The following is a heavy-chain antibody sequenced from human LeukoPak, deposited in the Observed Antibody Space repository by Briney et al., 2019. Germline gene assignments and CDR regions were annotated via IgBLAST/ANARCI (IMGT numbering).Heavy chain of an antibody. J-gene: IGHJ5*02. CDR1: GGSISSYY. CDR3: ASELKPGMPAPYNWFDP. D-gene: IGHD2-2*01. V-gene: IGHV4-4*07. Sequence: SETLSLTCTVSGGSISSYYWMWLPQPAGKGLVGIGRIYTSGSNNSNPSLTSRVTMSVDTSKNQFSLTLSSVTAADTAVYYGASELKPGMPAPYNWFDPWGQGTLVTVSS. CDR2: IYTSGSN.